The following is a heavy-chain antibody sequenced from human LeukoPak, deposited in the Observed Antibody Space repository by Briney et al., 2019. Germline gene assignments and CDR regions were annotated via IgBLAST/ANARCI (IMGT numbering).Heavy chain of an antibody. J-gene: IGHJ6*03. CDR2: ISGSRGST. V-gene: IGHV3-23*01. CDR1: GFTFSSYA. Sequence: PGGSLRLSCAASGFTFSSYAMSWVRQAPGKGLEWVSAISGSRGSTYYADSVKGRFTISRDNSKNTLYLQMNSLRAEDTAVYYCAKCYDFWSGYYTGYYYYYMDVWGKGTTVTVSS. D-gene: IGHD3-3*01. CDR3: AKCYDFWSGYYTGYYYYYMDV.